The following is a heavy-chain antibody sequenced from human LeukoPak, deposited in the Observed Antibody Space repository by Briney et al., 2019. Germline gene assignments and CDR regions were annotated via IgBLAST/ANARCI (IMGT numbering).Heavy chain of an antibody. Sequence: SEALSLTCTASGGSISSYYWSWIRQPPGKGLEWIGYIYTSGSTNYNPSIKSRVTISVDTSKNQFSLKLSSVTAADTAVYYCARLHGDYSYYYYYYMDGWGKGTTVTVSS. D-gene: IGHD4-17*01. CDR2: IYTSGST. V-gene: IGHV4-4*09. CDR3: ARLHGDYSYYYYYYMDG. J-gene: IGHJ6*03. CDR1: GGSISSYY.